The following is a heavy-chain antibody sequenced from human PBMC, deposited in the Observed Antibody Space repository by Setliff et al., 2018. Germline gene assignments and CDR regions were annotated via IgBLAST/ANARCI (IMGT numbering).Heavy chain of an antibody. CDR2: TYVGGAT. Sequence: GGSLRLSCAASGFVVSNNELSWVRQAPEKGLEWVSVTYVGGATNYRDSVKGRFTISRDNSKSTLCLQMNSLRAEDTAIYYCAKDKDVRVDYFDYWGPGTLVTVSS. CDR3: AKDKDVRVDYFDY. CDR1: GFVVSNNE. D-gene: IGHD3-10*01. J-gene: IGHJ4*02. V-gene: IGHV3-53*01.